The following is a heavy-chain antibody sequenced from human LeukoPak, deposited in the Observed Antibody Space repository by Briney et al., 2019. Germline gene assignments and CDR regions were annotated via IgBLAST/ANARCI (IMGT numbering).Heavy chain of an antibody. Sequence: SETLSLTCTVSGGSISSYYWSWIRQPPGKGLEWIGYIYYSGSTNYNPSLKSRVTTSVDTSKNQFSLKLSSVTAADTAVYYCARHDLAVAGPDYFDYWGQGTLVTVSS. D-gene: IGHD6-19*01. CDR1: GGSISSYY. CDR3: ARHDLAVAGPDYFDY. CDR2: IYYSGST. J-gene: IGHJ4*02. V-gene: IGHV4-59*08.